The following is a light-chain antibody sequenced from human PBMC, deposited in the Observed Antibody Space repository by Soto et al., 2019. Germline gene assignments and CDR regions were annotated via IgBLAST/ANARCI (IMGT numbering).Light chain of an antibody. V-gene: IGLV4-69*01. CDR2: LNSDGSH. Sequence: QLVLTQSPSASASLGASVKLTCTLSSGHSSYAIAWHQQQPEKGPRYLMKLNSDGSHSKGDGIPDRFSGSSSGAERYLTISSLQSEDEADYYCQTCPFGTGTKVTVL. J-gene: IGLJ1*01. CDR3: QTCP. CDR1: SGHSSYA.